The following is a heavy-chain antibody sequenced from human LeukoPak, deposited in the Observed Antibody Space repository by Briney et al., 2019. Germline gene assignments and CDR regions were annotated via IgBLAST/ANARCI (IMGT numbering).Heavy chain of an antibody. Sequence: SQTLSLTCTVSGGSISSGSYYWSWLRQPAGTGLEWIGRIHTSGSTNYNPSLKSRVTMSVDTSKNEFSLKLSSVTAADTAVYYCARDRYYYDSSGYCRFDYWGQGTLVTVSS. V-gene: IGHV4-61*02. D-gene: IGHD3-22*01. CDR2: IHTSGST. CDR3: ARDRYYYDSSGYCRFDY. J-gene: IGHJ4*02. CDR1: GGSISSGSYY.